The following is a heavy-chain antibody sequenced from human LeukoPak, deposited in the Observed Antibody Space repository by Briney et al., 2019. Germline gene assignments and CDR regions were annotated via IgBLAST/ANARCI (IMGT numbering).Heavy chain of an antibody. CDR2: ISGTGTTI. D-gene: IGHD1-14*01. J-gene: IGHJ4*02. Sequence: GGSLRLSCAASGFTFSSYSMNWVCQAPGKGLEWVSYISGTGTTIYYADSVKGRFTISRDNAKNSLYLQMNSLSAEDTAVYFCARDPDLYYFDYWGQGTLVAVSS. CDR3: ARDPDLYYFDY. CDR1: GFTFSSYS. V-gene: IGHV3-48*04.